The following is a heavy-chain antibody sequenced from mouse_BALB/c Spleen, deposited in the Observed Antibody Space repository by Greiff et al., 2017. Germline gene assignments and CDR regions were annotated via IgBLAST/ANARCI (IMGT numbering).Heavy chain of an antibody. CDR3: VRDRGEYFY. CDR1: GFSLTSYD. V-gene: IGHV2-9-2*01. Sequence: VKLVESGPGLVAPSQSLSITCTVSGFSLTSYDISWIRQPPGKGLEWLGVIWTGGGTNYNSAFMSRLSISKDNSKSQVFLKMNSLQTDDTAIYYCVRDRGEYFYWGQGTLVTVSA. D-gene: IGHD5-1*01. CDR2: IWTGGGT. J-gene: IGHJ3*01.